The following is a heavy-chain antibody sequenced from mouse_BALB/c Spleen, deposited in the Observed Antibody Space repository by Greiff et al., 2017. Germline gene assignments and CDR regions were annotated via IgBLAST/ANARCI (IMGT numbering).Heavy chain of an antibody. CDR3: ARRGYGSSYAMDY. J-gene: IGHJ4*01. V-gene: IGHV2-2*02. CDR1: GFSLTSYG. D-gene: IGHD1-1*01. Sequence: VKLMESGPGLVQPSQSLSITCTVSGFSLTSYGVHWVRQSPGKGLEWLGVIWSGGSTDYNAAFISRLSISKDNSKSQVFFKMNSLQANDTATYYCARRGYGSSYAMDYWGQGTSVTVSS. CDR2: IWSGGST.